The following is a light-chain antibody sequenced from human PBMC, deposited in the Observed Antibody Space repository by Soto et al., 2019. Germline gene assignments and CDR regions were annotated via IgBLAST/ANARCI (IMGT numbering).Light chain of an antibody. CDR3: SSYVGSNNLL. V-gene: IGLV2-8*01. Sequence: QSALTQPPSASGSPGQSVTISCTGTSSDVGGYNYVSWYQQHPGKAPKLTIYEVSKRPSGVPDRFSGSKSDNTASLTVSGLQAEDEADYYCSSYVGSNNLLFGGGTQLTVL. J-gene: IGLJ2*01. CDR1: SSDVGGYNY. CDR2: EVS.